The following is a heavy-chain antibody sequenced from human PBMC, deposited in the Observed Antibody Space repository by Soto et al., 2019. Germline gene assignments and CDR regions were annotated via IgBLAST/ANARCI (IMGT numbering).Heavy chain of an antibody. Sequence: QVQLVQSGAEVREPGSSVKVSCKASGGTFSSYTFAWVRQAPGQGLEWMGGIIPILNTPLYAQKFKGRVTISADEFKATVYVELNSLTSEDTXXXXXARPSGQLGQYSALPDNWGQGTLVT. D-gene: IGHD5-12*01. CDR2: IIPILNTP. CDR1: GGTFSSYT. J-gene: IGHJ4*02. V-gene: IGHV1-69*01. CDR3: ARPSGQLGQYSALPDN.